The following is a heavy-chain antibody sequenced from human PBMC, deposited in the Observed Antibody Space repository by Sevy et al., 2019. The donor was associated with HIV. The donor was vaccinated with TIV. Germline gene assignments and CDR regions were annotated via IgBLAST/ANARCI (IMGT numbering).Heavy chain of an antibody. CDR2: IKQGGSEK. J-gene: IGHJ3*02. D-gene: IGHD2-21*02. Sequence: GGSLRLSCAASGFTFSNYWMSWVRQAQGKGLEWVANIKQGGSEKYYVDSVKGRFTISRDNAKNSLYLQMNSLRVEDTAVYYCARGGDDGAFDIWGQGTMVTVSS. CDR1: GFTFSNYW. V-gene: IGHV3-7*01. CDR3: ARGGDDGAFDI.